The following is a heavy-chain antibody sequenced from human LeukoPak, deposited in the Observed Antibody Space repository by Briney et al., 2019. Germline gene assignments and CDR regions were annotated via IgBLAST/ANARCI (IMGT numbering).Heavy chain of an antibody. CDR2: ISHAGSNE. CDR1: GFTFNRRG. CDR3: ARGGAPAVYFDY. V-gene: IGHV3-30*03. J-gene: IGHJ4*02. Sequence: PGGSLRLSCAASGFTFNRRGMHWVRQAPGKGLEWVALISHAGSNEYYAASVKGRFTISRDNSNNEFYLQMNSLRPEDTAVYYCARGGAPAVYFDYWGQGALVTVSS. D-gene: IGHD1-26*01.